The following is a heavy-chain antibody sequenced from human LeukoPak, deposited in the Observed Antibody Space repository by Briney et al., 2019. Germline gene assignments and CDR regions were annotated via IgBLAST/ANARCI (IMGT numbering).Heavy chain of an antibody. CDR1: GYTLTALS. CDR3: ATLPFWSGYNWCDP. V-gene: IGHV1-24*01. D-gene: IGHD3-3*01. CDR2: FDPEDGET. Sequence: ASVKVSFKFSGYTLTALSMHMARLAPGKGLEWMGGFDPEDGETIYAQKFQGRVTMTEHTSTDTAYMELSSLRSEDTAVYYCATLPFWSGYNWCDPCGQGTLVTVSS. J-gene: IGHJ5*02.